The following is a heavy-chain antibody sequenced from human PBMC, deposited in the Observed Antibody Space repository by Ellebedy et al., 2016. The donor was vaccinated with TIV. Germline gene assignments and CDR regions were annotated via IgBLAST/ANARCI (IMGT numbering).Heavy chain of an antibody. CDR1: GGTFSSYA. CDR2: IIPIFGTA. Sequence: SVKVSXXASGGTFSSYAISWVRQAPGQGLEWMGGIIPIFGTANYAQKFQGRVTITADESTSTAYMELRSLRSDDTAVYYCARDLGVVVTAIFDYWGQGTLVTVSS. CDR3: ARDLGVVVTAIFDY. V-gene: IGHV1-69*13. D-gene: IGHD2-21*02. J-gene: IGHJ4*02.